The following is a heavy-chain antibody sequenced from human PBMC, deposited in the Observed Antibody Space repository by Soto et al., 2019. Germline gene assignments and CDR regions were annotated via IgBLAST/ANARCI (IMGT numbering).Heavy chain of an antibody. CDR2: ISSSSSYT. D-gene: IGHD3-10*01. J-gene: IGHJ4*02. CDR3: ASPLRWFGDEG. Sequence: QVQLVESGGGLVKPGGSLRLSGAASGFTFSDYYMSWIRQAPGKGLEWVSYISSSSSYTNYADSVKGPFTISRDNAKNSLYLQTNRLTAEDTAVYYCASPLRWFGDEGWGQGNLVTVSS. CDR1: GFTFSDYY. V-gene: IGHV3-11*05.